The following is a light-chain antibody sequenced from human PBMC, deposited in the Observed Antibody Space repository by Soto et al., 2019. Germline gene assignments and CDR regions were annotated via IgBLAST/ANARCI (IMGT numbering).Light chain of an antibody. J-gene: IGLJ1*01. CDR2: EVR. Sequence: QSVLTQPASVSGSPGQSITISCTGSSSDVGGYNYVSWYPQNPGKAPKLMIYEVRNRPSGISTRFSGSKSGNTASLTLSGLNAEDEADYYFCSYADGTSDFFGTGPKVTV. V-gene: IGLV2-14*01. CDR3: CSYADGTSDF. CDR1: SSDVGGYNY.